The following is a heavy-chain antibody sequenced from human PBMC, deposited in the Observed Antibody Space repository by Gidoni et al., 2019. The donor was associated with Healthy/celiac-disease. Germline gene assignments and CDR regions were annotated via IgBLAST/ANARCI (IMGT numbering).Heavy chain of an antibody. J-gene: IGHJ4*02. CDR3: ARGGGANKLPFDY. CDR1: GFIVSSNY. Sequence: EVQLVEPGGGLIQPGGSLRLSCAASGFIVSSNYMSWVRQAPGKGLEWVSVIYSGGSTYYADSVKGRFTISRDNSKNTLYLQMNSLRAEDTAVYYCARGGGANKLPFDYWGQGTLVTVSS. V-gene: IGHV3-53*01. CDR2: IYSGGST. D-gene: IGHD1-26*01.